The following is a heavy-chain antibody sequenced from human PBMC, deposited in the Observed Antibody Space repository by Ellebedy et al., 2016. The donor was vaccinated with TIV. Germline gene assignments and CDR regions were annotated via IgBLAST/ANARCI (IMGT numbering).Heavy chain of an antibody. D-gene: IGHD6-13*01. Sequence: DSVKGRFTISRDNAKNSLYLQMNSLRAEDTAVFYCARELAVAGFFDYWGQGTLVTVSS. V-gene: IGHV3-7*01. J-gene: IGHJ4*02. CDR3: ARELAVAGFFDY.